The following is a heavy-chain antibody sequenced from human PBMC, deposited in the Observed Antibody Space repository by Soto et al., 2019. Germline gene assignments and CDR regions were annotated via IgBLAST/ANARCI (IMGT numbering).Heavy chain of an antibody. Sequence: GESLKISCKGSGYSFTSYWIGWARQMPGKGLEWMGIIYPGDSDTRYSPSFQGQVTISADRSISTAYLQWSSLKASDTAMYYCASPSLTYYDFWSGYRGPFDAFDIWGQGTMVTVSS. J-gene: IGHJ3*02. CDR1: GYSFTSYW. D-gene: IGHD3-3*01. CDR3: ASPSLTYYDFWSGYRGPFDAFDI. CDR2: IYPGDSDT. V-gene: IGHV5-51*01.